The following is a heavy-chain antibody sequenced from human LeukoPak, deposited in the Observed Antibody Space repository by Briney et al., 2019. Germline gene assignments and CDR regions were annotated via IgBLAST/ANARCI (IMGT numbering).Heavy chain of an antibody. CDR2: IKQDGSEK. J-gene: IGHJ5*02. CDR1: GFTFSSYW. V-gene: IGHV3-7*01. Sequence: GGSLRLSCAASGFTFSSYWMSWVRQAPGKGLEWVANIKQDGSEKYYVDSVKGRFTISRDNAKNSLYLQMNSLRAEDTAVYYCAREVWCSGGSCYDPWGQGTLVTVSS. D-gene: IGHD2-15*01. CDR3: AREVWCSGGSCYDP.